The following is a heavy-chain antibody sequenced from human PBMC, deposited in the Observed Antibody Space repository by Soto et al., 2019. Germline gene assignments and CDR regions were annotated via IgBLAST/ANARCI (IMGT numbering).Heavy chain of an antibody. CDR1: GFTFSSYG. V-gene: IGHV3-33*01. Sequence: QVQLVESGGGVVQPGRSLRLSCAASGFTFSSYGMHWVRQAPGKGLEWVAVIWYDGSNKDYADYVKGRFTSSRDNSKNTLHLQMNRLRAEDTAVYYCARDGSGYCSSTSCYGGGWFDPWGQGTLVTVSS. D-gene: IGHD2-2*01. CDR3: ARDGSGYCSSTSCYGGGWFDP. J-gene: IGHJ5*02. CDR2: IWYDGSNK.